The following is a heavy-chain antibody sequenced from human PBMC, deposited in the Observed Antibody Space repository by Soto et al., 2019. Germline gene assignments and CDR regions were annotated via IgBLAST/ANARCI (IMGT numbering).Heavy chain of an antibody. CDR3: ARTDRDFYGLDV. J-gene: IGHJ6*02. CDR1: GFTFRNYD. V-gene: IGHV3-13*05. Sequence: VQLVESGGGLVQPGGSLRLPCEASGFTFRNYDMHWVRQGTGKGLEWVSGISAAGDPDYADSVEGRFTISRENAQNSFFLQMNSLRVGDTAVYYCARTDRDFYGLDVWGQGTTVIVSS. CDR2: ISAAGDP.